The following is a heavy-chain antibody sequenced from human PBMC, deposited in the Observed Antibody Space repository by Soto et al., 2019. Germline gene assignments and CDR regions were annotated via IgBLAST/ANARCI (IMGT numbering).Heavy chain of an antibody. J-gene: IGHJ5*02. V-gene: IGHV4-59*01. CDR1: GGSISSYY. CDR3: ARGGVTIFENWFDP. CDR2: IYYSGST. D-gene: IGHD3-3*01. Sequence: SETLSLTCTASGGSISSYYWSWIRQPPGKGLEWIGYIYYSGSTNYNPSLKSRVTISVDMSKNQFSLKLSSVTAADTAVYYCARGGVTIFENWFDPWGQGTLVTVSS.